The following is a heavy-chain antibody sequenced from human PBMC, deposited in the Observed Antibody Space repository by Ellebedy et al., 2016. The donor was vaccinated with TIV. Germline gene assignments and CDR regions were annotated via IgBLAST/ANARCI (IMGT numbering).Heavy chain of an antibody. D-gene: IGHD6-6*01. Sequence: AASVKVSCKASGGTFSSYAISWVRQAPGQGLEWRGWLIPMFGKANSAQKFQGRVTITADESTSTAYMELSSLRTADTAGYFCAREDLRSSGSSDHYGMDVWGQGTTVTVSS. J-gene: IGHJ6*02. CDR1: GGTFSSYA. CDR2: LIPMFGKA. CDR3: AREDLRSSGSSDHYGMDV. V-gene: IGHV1-69*13.